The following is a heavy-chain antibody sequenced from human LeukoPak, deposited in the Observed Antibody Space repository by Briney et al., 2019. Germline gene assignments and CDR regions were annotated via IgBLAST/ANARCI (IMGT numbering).Heavy chain of an antibody. Sequence: SETLSLTCSVSGASISSRDHYWGWIRRHPGKGLEWIGSIYYSGIPYYNPSLKSRVTVSVDTSKNQFSLNLTSVSAADTTIYYCARGRGRYHGMDVWGQGTTVTVSS. CDR1: GASISSRDHY. J-gene: IGHJ6*02. V-gene: IGHV4-39*01. CDR3: ARGRGRYHGMDV. CDR2: IYYSGIP. D-gene: IGHD2-2*01.